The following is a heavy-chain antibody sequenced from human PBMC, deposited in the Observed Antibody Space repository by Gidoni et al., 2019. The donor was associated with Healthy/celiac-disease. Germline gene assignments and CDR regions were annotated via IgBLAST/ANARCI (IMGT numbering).Heavy chain of an antibody. J-gene: IGHJ6*02. CDR3: ARDQNVLRFLEWLSRAGNYYYYYGMDV. CDR2: MNPNSGKT. D-gene: IGHD3-3*01. V-gene: IGHV1-8*01. Sequence: QVQLVQSGAEVKKPGASVKVSCKASGSTFTSYDLTWVRQATGQGIEWMGWMNPNSGKTGYAQKFKGRVTMTRNTYISTAYMELSSLRSEDTAVYYCARDQNVLRFLEWLSRAGNYYYYYGMDVWGQGTTVTVSS. CDR1: GSTFTSYD.